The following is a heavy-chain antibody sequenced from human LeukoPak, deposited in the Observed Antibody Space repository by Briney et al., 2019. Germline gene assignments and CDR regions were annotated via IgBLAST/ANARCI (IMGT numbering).Heavy chain of an antibody. J-gene: IGHJ6*03. CDR3: VRGQYCSSTSCYNAYYYMYV. CDR1: GGSISSHY. CDR2: IYYSGST. Sequence: PSETLSLTCTVSGGSISSHYWSWIRKPPGKGLEWIGYIYYSGSTNYNPSLKSRVTISVDTSKNQFSLKLSSVTAADTAVYYCVRGQYCSSTSCYNAYYYMYVWGKGTTVNVSS. V-gene: IGHV4-59*11. D-gene: IGHD2-2*02.